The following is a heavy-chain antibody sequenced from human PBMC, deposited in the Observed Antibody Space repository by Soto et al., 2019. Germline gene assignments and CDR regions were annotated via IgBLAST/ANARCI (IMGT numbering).Heavy chain of an antibody. CDR2: ISYDGSNK. D-gene: IGHD3-3*01. J-gene: IGHJ6*02. Sequence: GGSLRLSCAASGFTFSSYAMHWVRQAPGKGLEWVAVISYDGSNKYYADSVKGRFTISRDNSKNTLYLQMNSLRAEDTAVYYCARDRITIFGVVTKPDYYYGMDVWGQGTTVTVSS. V-gene: IGHV3-30-3*01. CDR3: ARDRITIFGVVTKPDYYYGMDV. CDR1: GFTFSSYA.